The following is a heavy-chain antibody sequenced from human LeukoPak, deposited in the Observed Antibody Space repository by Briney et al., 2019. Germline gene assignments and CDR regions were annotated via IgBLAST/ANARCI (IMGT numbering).Heavy chain of an antibody. V-gene: IGHV5-51*01. Sequence: GESLTISCTGSGYSFTTYWIGWVRQMPGKGLEWMGIIFPGDSDTRYSPSFQGQVTISADKSISTAYLQWSSLKASDTAMYYCATSGYCSSTSCDAFDIWGQGTMVTVSS. J-gene: IGHJ3*02. CDR2: IFPGDSDT. D-gene: IGHD2-2*01. CDR3: ATSGYCSSTSCDAFDI. CDR1: GYSFTTYW.